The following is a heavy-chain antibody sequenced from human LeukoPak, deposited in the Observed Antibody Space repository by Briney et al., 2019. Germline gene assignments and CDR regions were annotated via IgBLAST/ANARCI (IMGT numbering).Heavy chain of an antibody. Sequence: ASVKVSCKASGYTFTSYGISWVRQAPGQGLEWVGWISAYNGNTNYAQKLQGRVTMTTDTSTSTAYMELRSLRSDDTAVYYCARAPLLVGATNWFDPWGQGTLVTVSS. D-gene: IGHD1-26*01. V-gene: IGHV1-18*01. CDR1: GYTFTSYG. CDR2: ISAYNGNT. CDR3: ARAPLLVGATNWFDP. J-gene: IGHJ5*02.